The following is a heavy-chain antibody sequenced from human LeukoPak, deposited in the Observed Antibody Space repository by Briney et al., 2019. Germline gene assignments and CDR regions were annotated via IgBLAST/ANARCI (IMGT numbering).Heavy chain of an antibody. D-gene: IGHD4-17*01. V-gene: IGHV3-7*01. Sequence: GGSLRLSCAASGFTFSGHWMGWVRQAPGKGLEWVANIKTDGSAKYYVDSVKGRFTISRDNAKNSLYLQMNSLRAEDTAAYYCARHGDYNFDYWGQGTLVTVSS. CDR1: GFTFSGHW. CDR3: ARHGDYNFDY. CDR2: IKTDGSAK. J-gene: IGHJ4*02.